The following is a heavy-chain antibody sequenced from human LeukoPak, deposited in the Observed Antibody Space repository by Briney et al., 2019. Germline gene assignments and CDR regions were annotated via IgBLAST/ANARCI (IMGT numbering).Heavy chain of an antibody. J-gene: IGHJ4*02. D-gene: IGHD3-3*01. Sequence: SETLSLTCTVSGGSISSHYWSWIRQPPGKGLEWIGYIYYSGSTNYNTSLKSRVTISVDTSKNQFSLKLSSVTAADTAVYYCARIRRHFWSGYYFYFDYWGQGTLVTVSS. CDR1: GGSISSHY. CDR3: ARIRRHFWSGYYFYFDY. CDR2: IYYSGST. V-gene: IGHV4-59*11.